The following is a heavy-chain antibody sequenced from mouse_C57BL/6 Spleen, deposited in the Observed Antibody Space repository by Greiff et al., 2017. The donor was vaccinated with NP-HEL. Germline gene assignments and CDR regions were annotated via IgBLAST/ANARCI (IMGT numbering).Heavy chain of an antibody. D-gene: IGHD1-1*01. CDR2: IDPSDSYT. CDR1: GYTFTSYW. Sequence: VQLQQPGAELVMPGASVKLSCKASGYTFTSYWMHWVKQRPGQGLEWIGEIDPSDSYTNYNQKFKGKATLTVDKSSSTAYMQLSSLTSEDSAVYYCARKGTGSSRYAMDYWGQGTSVTVSS. CDR3: ARKGTGSSRYAMDY. V-gene: IGHV1-69*01. J-gene: IGHJ4*01.